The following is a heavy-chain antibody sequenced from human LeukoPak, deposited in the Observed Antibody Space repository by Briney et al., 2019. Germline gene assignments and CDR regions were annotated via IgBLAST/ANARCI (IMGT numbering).Heavy chain of an antibody. Sequence: ASVKVSCKASGGTFSSYAISWVRQAPGQGLEWMGGIIPIFGTANYAQKFQGRVTITADESTSTAYMELSSLRAEDTAVYYCAKGSNGDYRVPFDYWGQGTLVTVSS. D-gene: IGHD4-17*01. V-gene: IGHV1-69*13. CDR2: IIPIFGTA. CDR1: GGTFSSYA. CDR3: AKGSNGDYRVPFDY. J-gene: IGHJ4*02.